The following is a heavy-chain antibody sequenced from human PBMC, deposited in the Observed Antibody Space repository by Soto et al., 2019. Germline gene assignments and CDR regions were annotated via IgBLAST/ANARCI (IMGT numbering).Heavy chain of an antibody. J-gene: IGHJ6*02. D-gene: IGHD4-17*01. Sequence: SETLSLTCAVSGGSISSGGYSWSWIRQPPGKGLEWIGYIYHSGSTYYNPSLKSRVTISVDRSKNQFSLKLSSVTAADTAVYYCARGLGGDYGESYHYYGMDVWGQGTTVTVSS. CDR1: GGSISSGGYS. CDR2: IYHSGST. CDR3: ARGLGGDYGESYHYYGMDV. V-gene: IGHV4-30-2*01.